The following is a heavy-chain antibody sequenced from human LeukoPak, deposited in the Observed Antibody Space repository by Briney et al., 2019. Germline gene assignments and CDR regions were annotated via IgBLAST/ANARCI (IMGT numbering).Heavy chain of an antibody. CDR2: INHSGST. Sequence: SETLSLTCAVYGGSFSGYYWSWIRQPPGKGLEWIGEINHSGSTNYNPSLKSRVTTSVDTSKNQFSLKLSSVTAADTAVYYCARFGDEYSSSSGTYWGQGTLVTVSS. J-gene: IGHJ4*02. CDR3: ARFGDEYSSSSGTY. CDR1: GGSFSGYY. D-gene: IGHD6-6*01. V-gene: IGHV4-34*01.